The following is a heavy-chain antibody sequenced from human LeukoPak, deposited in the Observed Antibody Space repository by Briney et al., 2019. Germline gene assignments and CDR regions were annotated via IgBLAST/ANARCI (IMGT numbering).Heavy chain of an antibody. CDR2: AWYDGSNK. CDR3: ARRNAMDV. Sequence: TGGSLRLSCSASGFTFTNYAIHWVRQAPGKGLEWVTVAWYDGSNKYYGGSVKGRFTISRDNSKNMVYLQMNSLRAEDTAVYYCARRNAMDVWGQGTTVIVFS. CDR1: GFTFTNYA. J-gene: IGHJ6*02. V-gene: IGHV3-33*01.